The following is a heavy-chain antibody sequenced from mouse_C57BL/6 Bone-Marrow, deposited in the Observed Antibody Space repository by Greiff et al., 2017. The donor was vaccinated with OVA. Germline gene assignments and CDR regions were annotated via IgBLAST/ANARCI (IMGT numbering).Heavy chain of an antibody. V-gene: IGHV5-4*01. D-gene: IGHD1-1*01. CDR1: GFTFSSYA. J-gene: IGHJ2*01. CDR2: ISDGGSYT. CDR3: AREGYYGSSLDY. Sequence: DVMLVESGGGLVKPGGSLKLSCAASGFTFSSYAMSWVHQTPEKRLEWVATISDGGSYTYYPDNVKGRFTISRDNAKNNLYLQMSHLKSEDTAMYYCAREGYYGSSLDYWGQGTTLTVSS.